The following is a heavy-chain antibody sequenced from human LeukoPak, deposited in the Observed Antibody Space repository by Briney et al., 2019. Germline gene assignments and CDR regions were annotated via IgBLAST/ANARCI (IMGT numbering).Heavy chain of an antibody. J-gene: IGHJ4*02. CDR3: AQDLGQFRCFDY. V-gene: IGHV3-30*02. CDR1: GFTYSSYG. CDR2: IRYDGDNK. D-gene: IGHD3-10*01. Sequence: GGSLRLSCAASGFTYSSYGMHWVRQAPGKVLEWVAFIRYDGDNKYYADSVKGRFTISRDNSKNTLYLQMNSLRAEDTAVYYCAQDLGQFRCFDYWGQGTLVTVSS.